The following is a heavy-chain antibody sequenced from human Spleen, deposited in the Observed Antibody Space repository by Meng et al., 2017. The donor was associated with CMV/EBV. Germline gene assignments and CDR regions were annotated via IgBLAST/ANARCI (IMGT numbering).Heavy chain of an antibody. CDR3: GSSSSNATFDY. Sequence: GGSLRLSCAVSGFSLKDYWMSWVRQAPGGGLEWLGFIRSKLYGGAAEYAASVKGRFTISRDDFKSIAYLQMKSLKTEDTAVYYCGSSSSNATFDYWGQGTPVTVSS. D-gene: IGHD6-6*01. J-gene: IGHJ4*02. V-gene: IGHV3-49*04. CDR2: IRSKLYGGAA. CDR1: GFSLKDYW.